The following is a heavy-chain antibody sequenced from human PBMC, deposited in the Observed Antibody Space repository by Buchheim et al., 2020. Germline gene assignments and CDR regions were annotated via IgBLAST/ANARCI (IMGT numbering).Heavy chain of an antibody. CDR1: GFTFNSCA. V-gene: IGHV3-23*01. D-gene: IGHD1-26*01. CDR3: AKGRTGSSNFYALDV. CDR2: ISGAGATT. Sequence: EVQLLESGGGLVQPGGSLRLSCAASGFTFNSCAMTWVRQAPGKGLEWVSTISGAGATTYYAGSVRGRFTLPRDNSKNTLDLQMNSLRVEDTAVYYCAKGRTGSSNFYALDVWGQGTT. J-gene: IGHJ6*02.